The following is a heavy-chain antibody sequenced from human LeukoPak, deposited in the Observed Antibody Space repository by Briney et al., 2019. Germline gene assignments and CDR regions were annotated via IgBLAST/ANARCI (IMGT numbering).Heavy chain of an antibody. Sequence: ASVKVSCKASGYTFTGYYMHWVRQAPGQGLEWMGWINPNSGGTNYAQKFQGRVTMTRDTSISTAYMELSRLRSHDTAVYYCARALPPGYSYGYWGQGTLVTVSS. J-gene: IGHJ4*02. CDR3: ARALPPGYSYGY. CDR2: INPNSGGT. V-gene: IGHV1-2*02. D-gene: IGHD5-18*01. CDR1: GYTFTGYY.